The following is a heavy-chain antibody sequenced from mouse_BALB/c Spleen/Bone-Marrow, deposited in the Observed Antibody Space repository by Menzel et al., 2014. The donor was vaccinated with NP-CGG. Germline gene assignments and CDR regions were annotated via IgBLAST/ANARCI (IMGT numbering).Heavy chain of an antibody. Sequence: EVHLVESGAELVKPGASVKLPCTASGFNIXDTYMHWVKQRPEQGLEWIGRIDPANGNTKYDPKFQGKATITADTSSNTAYLQLSSLTSEDTAVYYCARAGRGRYFDVWGAGTTVTVSS. D-gene: IGHD4-1*01. CDR2: IDPANGNT. V-gene: IGHV14-3*02. CDR1: GFNIXDTY. J-gene: IGHJ1*01. CDR3: ARAGRGRYFDV.